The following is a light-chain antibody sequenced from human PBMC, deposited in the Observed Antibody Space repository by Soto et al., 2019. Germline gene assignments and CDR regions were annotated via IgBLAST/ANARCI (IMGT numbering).Light chain of an antibody. CDR3: AAWDDSLSGVV. CDR1: SSNIGTHS. V-gene: IGLV1-47*01. CDR2: RNN. J-gene: IGLJ7*01. Sequence: QSALTQSPSASGTPGQRVTISCSGSSSNIGTHSVSWFQQLPGTAPKLLIYRNNQRPSGVPDRFSASKSDSSASLAISGLRSEDEAHYYCAAWDDSLSGVVFGGGTQLTVL.